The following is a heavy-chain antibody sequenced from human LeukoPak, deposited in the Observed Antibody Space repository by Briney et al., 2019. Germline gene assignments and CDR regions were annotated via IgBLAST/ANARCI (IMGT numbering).Heavy chain of an antibody. D-gene: IGHD1/OR15-1a*01. CDR2: ISSSSTYI. J-gene: IGHJ6*02. CDR1: GFTFDNFD. Sequence: PGGSLTLSCAVSGFTFDNFDMNWVRQAPGKGLEWVSSISSSSTYIYYADSVKGRFTISRDNAKNSLSLQMNSLRAEDTAVYYCAREALNMYYGMDVWGQGTTVTVSS. V-gene: IGHV3-21*01. CDR3: AREALNMYYGMDV.